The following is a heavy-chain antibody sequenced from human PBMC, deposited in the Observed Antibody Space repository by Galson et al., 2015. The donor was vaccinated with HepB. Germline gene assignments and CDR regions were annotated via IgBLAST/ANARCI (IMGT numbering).Heavy chain of an antibody. CDR3: ATDPRSGSHWD. D-gene: IGHD1-26*01. CDR1: GYTLTELP. V-gene: IGHV1-24*01. CDR2: FDPEDGET. Sequence: SVKVSCKVSGYTLTELPTHWVRQAPGKGLEWMGGFDPEDGETIYAQKFQGRVTMTEDTSTDTACMELSSLRSEDTAVYYCATDPRSGSHWDWGQGTLVTVSS. J-gene: IGHJ4*02.